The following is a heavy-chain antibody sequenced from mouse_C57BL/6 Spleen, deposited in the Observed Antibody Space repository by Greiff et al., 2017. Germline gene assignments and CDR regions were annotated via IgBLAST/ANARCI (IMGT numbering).Heavy chain of an antibody. Sequence: QVHVQQSGPELVKPGASVKFSCKASGYAFSSSWMNWVKQRPGKGLEWIGRIYPGDGDTNYNGKFKGKATLTADKSSSTAYMQLSSLTSEDSAVYVCARSGLTGSSFDYWGQGTTLTVSS. J-gene: IGHJ2*01. CDR3: ARSGLTGSSFDY. CDR2: IYPGDGDT. CDR1: GYAFSSSW. V-gene: IGHV1-82*01. D-gene: IGHD4-1*01.